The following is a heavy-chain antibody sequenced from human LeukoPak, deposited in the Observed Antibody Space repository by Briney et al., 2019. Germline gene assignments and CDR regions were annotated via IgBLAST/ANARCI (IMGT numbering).Heavy chain of an antibody. CDR2: IYYSGST. D-gene: IGHD6-13*01. CDR1: GGSISSGDYY. J-gene: IGHJ4*02. CDR3: ARAIAAAGTSFDY. Sequence: SQTLSLXYTVSGGSISSGDYYWSWIRQPPGKGLEWIGYIYYSGSTYYNPSLKSRVTISVDTSKNQFSLKLSSVTAADTAVYYCARAIAAAGTSFDYWGQGTLVTVSS. V-gene: IGHV4-30-4*08.